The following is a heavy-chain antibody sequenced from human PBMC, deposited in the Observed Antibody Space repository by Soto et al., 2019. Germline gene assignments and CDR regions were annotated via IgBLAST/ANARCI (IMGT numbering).Heavy chain of an antibody. Sequence: PGGSLRLSCAASGFTFSSYSMNWVRQAPGKGLEWVSYISSSSSTIYYADSVKGRFTISRDNAKNSLYLQMNSLRAEDTAVYYCARDLGGTWSGYKNYYMDVWGKGTTVTVSS. V-gene: IGHV3-48*01. CDR2: ISSSSSTI. CDR1: GFTFSSYS. J-gene: IGHJ6*03. CDR3: ARDLGGTWSGYKNYYMDV. D-gene: IGHD3-3*01.